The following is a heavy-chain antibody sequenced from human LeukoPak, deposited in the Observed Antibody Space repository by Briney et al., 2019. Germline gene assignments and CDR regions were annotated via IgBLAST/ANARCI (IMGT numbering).Heavy chain of an antibody. Sequence: PSETLSLTSAVYGGSFSGYYWSWIRQPPGKGLEWIGEINHSGSTNYNPSLKSRVTISVDTSKNQFSLKLSSVTAADTAVYYCARRSRLYSSSSSWYFDLWGRGTLVTVSS. CDR2: INHSGST. CDR3: ARRSRLYSSSSSWYFDL. CDR1: GGSFSGYY. V-gene: IGHV4-34*01. J-gene: IGHJ2*01. D-gene: IGHD6-6*01.